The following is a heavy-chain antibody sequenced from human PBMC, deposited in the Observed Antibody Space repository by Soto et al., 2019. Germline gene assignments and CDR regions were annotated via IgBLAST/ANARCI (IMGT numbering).Heavy chain of an antibody. V-gene: IGHV3-21*01. CDR2: ISSSSSYI. J-gene: IGHJ3*02. D-gene: IGHD5-18*01. CDR3: ARTSAMAHGAFDI. Sequence: PGGSLRLSCAASGFTFSSYSMNWVRQAPGKGLEWVSSISSSSSYIYYADSVKGRFTISRDNARNSLYLQMNSLRAEDTAVYYCARTSAMAHGAFDIWGQGTMVTVSS. CDR1: GFTFSSYS.